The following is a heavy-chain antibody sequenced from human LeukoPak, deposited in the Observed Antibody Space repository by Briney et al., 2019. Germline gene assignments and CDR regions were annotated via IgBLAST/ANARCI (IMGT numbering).Heavy chain of an antibody. CDR1: GFSFSEAA. Sequence: GGSLRLSCAASGFSFSEAAIHWVRQASGKGLEWVGRIRSRTSDYATAYAASVKGRFTISRDDSKNTAFLQMNSLRTEDTAVYYCTRLLIDYWGQGTLVTVSS. J-gene: IGHJ4*02. V-gene: IGHV3-73*01. CDR2: IRSRTSDYAT. CDR3: TRLLIDY.